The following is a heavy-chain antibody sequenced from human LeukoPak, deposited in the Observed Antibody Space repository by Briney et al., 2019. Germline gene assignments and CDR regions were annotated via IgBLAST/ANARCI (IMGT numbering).Heavy chain of an antibody. CDR3: GRGRRYSSSWYVIDY. J-gene: IGHJ4*02. V-gene: IGHV4-59*01. D-gene: IGHD6-13*01. CDR2: IYYSGST. CDR1: AGSISSYY. Sequence: SETLSLTCTVSAGSISSYYWSWIRQPPGKGLERIGYIYYSGSTNYNPSLRSRVTISVDASKNQFSLKLSSVTAADTAVYYCGRGRRYSSSWYVIDYWGQGTLVTVSS.